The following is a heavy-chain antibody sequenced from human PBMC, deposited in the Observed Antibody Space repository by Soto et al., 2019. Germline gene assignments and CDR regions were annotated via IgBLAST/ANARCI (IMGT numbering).Heavy chain of an antibody. CDR1: GFTFSNYN. CDR3: ARLGAY. J-gene: IGHJ4*02. V-gene: IGHV3-48*02. Sequence: EVPLVESGGGLVQPGESLRISCAASGFTFSNYNMNWVRQAPGKGLEWLSYISSSGTTISYVDSVKGRFTISRDNAKNLLFLQMNSLRDEDTAIYYCARLGAYWGQGTLVTVSS. D-gene: IGHD3-16*01. CDR2: ISSSGTTI.